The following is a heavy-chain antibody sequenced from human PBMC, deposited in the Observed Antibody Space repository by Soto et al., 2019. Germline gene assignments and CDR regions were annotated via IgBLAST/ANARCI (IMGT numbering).Heavy chain of an antibody. CDR2: LTGSGSAK. CDR1: GFNFSFYA. D-gene: IGHD1-1*01. Sequence: EVQLLESGGSLVQPGGSLRLSCAASGFNFSFYAMSWVRQAPGKGLEWVSGLTGSGSAKYYAASVEGRFTISRDNSKNTLYLQMNGLRAEDTAIYYCAKGYRWNPGGPDYWGQGTPVTVSS. CDR3: AKGYRWNPGGPDY. J-gene: IGHJ4*02. V-gene: IGHV3-23*01.